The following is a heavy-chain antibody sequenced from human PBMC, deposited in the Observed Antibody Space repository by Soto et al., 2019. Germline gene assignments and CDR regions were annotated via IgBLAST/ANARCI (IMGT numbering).Heavy chain of an antibody. V-gene: IGHV1-18*01. D-gene: IGHD3-10*01. CDR1: GYTFTSYG. CDR3: AREEAYDYYGSGSYYNGY. Sequence: ASVKVCCKASGYTFTSYGISWVRQAPGQGLEWMGWISAYNGNTNYAQKLQGRVTMTTDTSTSTAYMELRSLRSDDTAVYYCAREEAYDYYGSGSYYNGYWGQGTLVTVSS. CDR2: ISAYNGNT. J-gene: IGHJ4*02.